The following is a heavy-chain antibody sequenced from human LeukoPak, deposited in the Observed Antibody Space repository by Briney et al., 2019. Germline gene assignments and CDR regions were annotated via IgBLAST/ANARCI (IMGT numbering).Heavy chain of an antibody. CDR3: AILVYDSSAPDFDY. D-gene: IGHD3-22*01. V-gene: IGHV3-30*04. Sequence: PGGSLRLSCAASGFTFSSYAMHWVRQAPGKGLEWVAVISYDGSNKYYADSVKGRFTISRDNFKNTLYLQMNSLRAEDTAVYYCAILVYDSSAPDFDYWGQGTLVTVSS. CDR2: ISYDGSNK. CDR1: GFTFSSYA. J-gene: IGHJ4*02.